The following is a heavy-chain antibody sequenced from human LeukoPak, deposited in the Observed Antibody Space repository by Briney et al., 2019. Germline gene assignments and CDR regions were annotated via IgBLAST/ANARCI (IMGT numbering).Heavy chain of an antibody. CDR2: ISGSGGST. CDR3: AKDLRGYSYGYGY. D-gene: IGHD5-18*01. Sequence: GGSLRLSCAASGFTFSGYARSWVRQAPGKGLEWVSAISGSGGSTYYADSVKGRFTISRDNSKNTLYLQMNSLRAEDTAVYYCAKDLRGYSYGYGYWGQGTLVTVSS. V-gene: IGHV3-23*01. CDR1: GFTFSGYA. J-gene: IGHJ4*02.